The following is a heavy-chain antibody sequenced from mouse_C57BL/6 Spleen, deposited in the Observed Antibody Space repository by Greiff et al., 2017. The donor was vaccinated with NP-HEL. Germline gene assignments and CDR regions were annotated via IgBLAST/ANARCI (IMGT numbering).Heavy chain of an antibody. Sequence: QVQLPQPGAELVKPGASVKLSCKASGYTFTSYWMHWVKQRPGPGLEWIGMIHPNSGSTNYNEKFKSKATLTVDKSSSTAYMQLSSLTSEDSAVYYCARGLTGGFAYWGQGTLVTVSA. CDR1: GYTFTSYW. J-gene: IGHJ3*01. D-gene: IGHD4-1*01. CDR3: ARGLTGGFAY. CDR2: IHPNSGST. V-gene: IGHV1-64*01.